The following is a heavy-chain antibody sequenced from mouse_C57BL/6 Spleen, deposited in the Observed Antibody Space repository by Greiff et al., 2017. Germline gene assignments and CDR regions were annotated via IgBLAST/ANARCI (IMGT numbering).Heavy chain of an antibody. CDR1: GYAFSSSW. D-gene: IGHD1-1*01. CDR2: IYPGDGDT. J-gene: IGHJ3*01. V-gene: IGHV1-82*01. Sequence: SGPELVKPGASVKISCKASGYAFSSSWMNWVKQRPGKGLEWIGRIYPGDGDTYYNGKFKGKATLTADKSSSTAYMQLNSPTSRYSAVYVSACYCGSSCFAYWGQGTLVTVSA. CDR3: ACYCGSSCFAY.